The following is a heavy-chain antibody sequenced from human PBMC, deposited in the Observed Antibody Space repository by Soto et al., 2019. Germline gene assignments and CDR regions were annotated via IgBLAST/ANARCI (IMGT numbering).Heavy chain of an antibody. Sequence: QVQLQESGPGLVKPSETLSLTCTVSGDSISHYFWSWIRQPPGKALEWIGFIYCSGSTNYNPALKSRLTMSADTSKNQLSLKLSSVTAADTAIYYCARDRGDAGNFDYWGEGTLVTVSS. CDR1: GDSISHYF. D-gene: IGHD3-16*01. CDR2: IYCSGST. J-gene: IGHJ4*02. V-gene: IGHV4-59*01. CDR3: ARDRGDAGNFDY.